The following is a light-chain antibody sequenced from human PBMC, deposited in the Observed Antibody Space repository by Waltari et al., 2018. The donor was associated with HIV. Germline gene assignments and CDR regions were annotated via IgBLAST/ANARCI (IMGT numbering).Light chain of an antibody. Sequence: DIQMTQSPATLSASVGDRVTLTCRASQNIDSWLAWYQQKPGQAPRLLIPKASSLEEGVPPRFSGTGSGTDFDLTITSLQPDDFATYYCQHYATDFYSFGQGTRLEI. V-gene: IGKV1-5*03. J-gene: IGKJ2*01. CDR1: QNIDSW. CDR2: KAS. CDR3: QHYATDFYS.